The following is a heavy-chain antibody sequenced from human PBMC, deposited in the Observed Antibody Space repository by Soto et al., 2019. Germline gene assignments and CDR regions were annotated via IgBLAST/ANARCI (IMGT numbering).Heavy chain of an antibody. J-gene: IGHJ6*02. V-gene: IGHV4-4*02. CDR1: GVSISSSNW. CDR2: IYHSGST. D-gene: IGHD1-26*01. CDR3: ARVSGSYYYGIDV. Sequence: SETLSLTCAVSGVSISSSNWWSWVRQPPGKGLEWIGEIYHSGSTNYNPSLKSRVTISVDKSKNQFSLKLSSVTAADTAVYYCARVSGSYYYGIDVWGQGTTVTVSS.